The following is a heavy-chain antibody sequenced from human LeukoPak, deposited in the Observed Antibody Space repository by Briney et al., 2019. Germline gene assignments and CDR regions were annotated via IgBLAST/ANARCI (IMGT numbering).Heavy chain of an antibody. CDR2: IRYDGSIT. Sequence: GGSLRLSCAASGFTFSSYAMHWVRQAPGKGLEWVAFIRYDGSITYYADSMKGRFTISRDNSKNTLFLQMNSLRAEDTAVYYCAKDSVDYGSNSLGYWGQGTLVTVSS. D-gene: IGHD4-23*01. J-gene: IGHJ4*02. CDR1: GFTFSSYA. V-gene: IGHV3-30*02. CDR3: AKDSVDYGSNSLGY.